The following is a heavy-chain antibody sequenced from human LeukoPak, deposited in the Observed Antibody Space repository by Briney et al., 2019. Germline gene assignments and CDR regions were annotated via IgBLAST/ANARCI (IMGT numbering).Heavy chain of an antibody. CDR1: GYTFTGYY. V-gene: IGHV1-2*02. Sequence: ASVKVSCKASGYTFTGYYMHWVRQAPGQGLEWMGWINPNSGGTNYAQKFQGRVTMTRDTSISTAYMELSRLRSDDTAVYYCARGRARIAAAGNYYYYYYMDVWGKGTTVTISS. CDR2: INPNSGGT. J-gene: IGHJ6*03. D-gene: IGHD6-13*01. CDR3: ARGRARIAAAGNYYYYYYMDV.